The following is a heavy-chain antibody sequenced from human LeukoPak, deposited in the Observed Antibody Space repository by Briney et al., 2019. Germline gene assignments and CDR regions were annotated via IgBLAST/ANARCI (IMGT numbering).Heavy chain of an antibody. CDR1: GGSISSYY. D-gene: IGHD1-1*01. J-gene: IGHJ4*02. Sequence: PSETLSLTCTVSGGSISSYYWSWIRQPPGKGLEWIGYIYHSGSTSYNASLKSRVTISVDTSKDQFSLKLSSVTAADTAVYYCASGGGWNDKFRYWGQGTLVTVSS. CDR3: ASGGGWNDKFRY. V-gene: IGHV4-59*01. CDR2: IYHSGST.